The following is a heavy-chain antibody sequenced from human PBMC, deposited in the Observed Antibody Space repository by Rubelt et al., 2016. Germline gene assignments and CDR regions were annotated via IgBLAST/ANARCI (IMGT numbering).Heavy chain of an antibody. CDR2: INPSGGST. J-gene: IGHJ4*02. Sequence: QVQLVQSGAEVKKPGASVKVSCKASGYTFTSYDINWVRQATGQGLEWMGIINPSGGSTSYAQKFQGRVTMTRDTSTSTVYMELSSLRSEDTAMYYCARGYSYGDFDYWGQGTLVTVSS. V-gene: IGHV1-46*01. CDR1: GYTFTSYD. CDR3: ARGYSYGDFDY. D-gene: IGHD5-18*01.